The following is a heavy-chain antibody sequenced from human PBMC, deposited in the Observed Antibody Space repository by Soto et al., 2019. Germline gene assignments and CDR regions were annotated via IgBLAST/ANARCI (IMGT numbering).Heavy chain of an antibody. J-gene: IGHJ6*03. V-gene: IGHV4-59*01. CDR3: ARGITIFGVVPYMDV. CDR1: GVSISSYY. Sequence: PSETLSLTCTVSGVSISSYYWSWIRQPPGKGLEWIGYIYYSGSTNYNPSLKSRVTISVDTSKNQFSLKLSSVTAADTAVYYCARGITIFGVVPYMDVWGKGTTVTVSS. CDR2: IYYSGST. D-gene: IGHD3-3*01.